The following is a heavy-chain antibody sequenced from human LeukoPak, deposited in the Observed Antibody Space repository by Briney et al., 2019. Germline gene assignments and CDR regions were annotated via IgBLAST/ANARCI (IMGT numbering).Heavy chain of an antibody. V-gene: IGHV4-59*08. D-gene: IGHD3-3*01. Sequence: SETLPLLYSVSGLPQSRYFLIWLRQPPGKGLEWIGYIYYSGSTNYNPSLKSRVTISVDTSKNQFSLKLSSVTAADTAVYYCARHSYFGVVLGWTVYYYGMDLWGRGTTVTVSS. CDR1: GLPQSRYF. CDR2: IYYSGST. CDR3: ARHSYFGVVLGWTVYYYGMDL. J-gene: IGHJ6*02.